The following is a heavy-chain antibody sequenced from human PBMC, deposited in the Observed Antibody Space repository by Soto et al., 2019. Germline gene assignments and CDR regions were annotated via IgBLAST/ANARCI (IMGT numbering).Heavy chain of an antibody. V-gene: IGHV1-18*01. D-gene: IGHD3-22*01. CDR3: AREGLLLLPDY. CDR1: GYTFTNND. J-gene: IGHJ4*02. Sequence: ASVKVSCKASGYTFTNNDVCWVRQTPGQGLEWMGWISPYSGKTNYARKFQGRVTMTTDTSTSTANMEVRSLTSDDTAVYYCAREGLLLLPDYWGQGTLVTVSS. CDR2: ISPYSGKT.